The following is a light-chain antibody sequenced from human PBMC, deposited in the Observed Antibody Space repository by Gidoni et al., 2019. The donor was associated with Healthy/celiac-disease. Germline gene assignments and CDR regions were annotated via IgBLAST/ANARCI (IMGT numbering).Light chain of an antibody. CDR1: QSIRSY. Sequence: DIQMTQSPSSLSASVGDRVTITRRASQSIRSYLNWYQQKPGKAPKLLIYAASSLQSGVPSRFSGSGSGTDFTLTISSLQPADFATSYCRQSYSTPWTFGQGTKVEIK. V-gene: IGKV1-39*01. J-gene: IGKJ1*01. CDR3: RQSYSTPWT. CDR2: AAS.